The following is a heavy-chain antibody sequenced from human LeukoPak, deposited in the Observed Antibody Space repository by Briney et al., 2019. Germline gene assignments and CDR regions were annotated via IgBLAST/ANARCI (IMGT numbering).Heavy chain of an antibody. Sequence: PRASVKVSCKASGYTFTSYGISWVRQAPGQGLEWMGWISAYNGNTNYAQKLQGRVTMTTDTSTSTAYMELRSLRSDDTAVYYCARESTYCGGDCFSWYFDYWGQGTLVTVSS. D-gene: IGHD2-21*02. V-gene: IGHV1-18*01. J-gene: IGHJ4*02. CDR3: ARESTYCGGDCFSWYFDY. CDR2: ISAYNGNT. CDR1: GYTFTSYG.